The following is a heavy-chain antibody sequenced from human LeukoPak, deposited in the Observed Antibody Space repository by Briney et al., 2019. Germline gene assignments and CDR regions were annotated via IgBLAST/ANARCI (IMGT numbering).Heavy chain of an antibody. Sequence: GGSLRLSCAASGFTFSTHAMSWVRQAPGKGLEWVSGISHSGTTYYADSVKGRYTISRDNSKNTLSLHMSSLRVEDTAIYYCTENTWGRGTRVTVSS. J-gene: IGHJ4*02. CDR2: ISHSGTT. CDR1: GFTFSTHA. CDR3: TENT. V-gene: IGHV3-23*01.